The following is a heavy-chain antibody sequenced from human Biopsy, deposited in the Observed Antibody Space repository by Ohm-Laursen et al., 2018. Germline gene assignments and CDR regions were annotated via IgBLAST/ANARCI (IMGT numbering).Heavy chain of an antibody. CDR3: ATDARRDLSLDAFHV. CDR2: IDPFTGVT. Sequence: GASVKVSCKASGATVTSYAISWVRQAPGQGLEWMGRIDPFTGVTNYAHNFQGRVTITADRSTPTAYVEVSSLRSDDTAVFYCATDARRDLSLDAFHVWGQGTKVTVSS. V-gene: IGHV1-69*04. J-gene: IGHJ3*01. CDR1: GATVTSYA.